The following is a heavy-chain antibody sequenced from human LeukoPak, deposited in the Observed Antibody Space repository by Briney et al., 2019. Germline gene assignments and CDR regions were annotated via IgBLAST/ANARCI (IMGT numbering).Heavy chain of an antibody. CDR2: ISYDGSNK. CDR1: GFTFSSYA. CDR3: ARDLAWGAFDY. J-gene: IGHJ4*02. V-gene: IGHV3-30*04. Sequence: TGGSLRLSCAASGFTFSSYAMHWVRQAPGKGLEWVAVISYDGSNKYYADSVKGRFTISRDNSKNTLYLQMNSLRAEDTAVYYCARDLAWGAFDYWGQGTLVSASS. D-gene: IGHD7-27*01.